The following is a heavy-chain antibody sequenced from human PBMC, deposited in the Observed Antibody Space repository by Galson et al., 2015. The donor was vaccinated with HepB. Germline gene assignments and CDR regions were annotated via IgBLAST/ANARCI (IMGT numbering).Heavy chain of an antibody. CDR3: ARESQKIPYCSSTSCYGGRDYYGMDV. J-gene: IGHJ6*02. V-gene: IGHV1-18*04. Sequence: SVKVSCKASGYTFTSYGISWVRQAPGQGLEWMGWISAYNGNTNYAQKLQGRVTMTTDTSTSTAYMELRSLRSDDTAVYYCARESQKIPYCSSTSCYGGRDYYGMDVWGQGTTVTVSS. CDR2: ISAYNGNT. CDR1: GYTFTSYG. D-gene: IGHD2-2*01.